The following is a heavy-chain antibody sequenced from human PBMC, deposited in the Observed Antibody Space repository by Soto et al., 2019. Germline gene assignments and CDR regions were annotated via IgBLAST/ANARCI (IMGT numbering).Heavy chain of an antibody. CDR2: MNPNSGNT. Sequence: ASVKVSCKASGYTFTSYDINWVRQATGQGLEWMGWMNPNSGNTGYAQKFQGRVTMTRNTSISTAYMELSSLRSEDTAVYYCARNFDRIFAFDPWGQGTLVTVSS. V-gene: IGHV1-8*01. D-gene: IGHD3-9*01. CDR1: GYTFTSYD. CDR3: ARNFDRIFAFDP. J-gene: IGHJ5*02.